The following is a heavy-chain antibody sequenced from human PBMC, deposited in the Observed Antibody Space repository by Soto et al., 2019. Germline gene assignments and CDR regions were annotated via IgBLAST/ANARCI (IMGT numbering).Heavy chain of an antibody. J-gene: IGHJ4*02. CDR2: ISYDGSNK. D-gene: IGHD1-26*01. Sequence: GGSLRLSCAASGFTFSSYAMHWVRQAPGKGLEWVAVISYDGSNKYYADSVKGRFTISRDNSKNTLYLQMNSLRAEDTAVYYCARDQVGATTGFDYWGQGTLVTVSS. CDR1: GFTFSSYA. CDR3: ARDQVGATTGFDY. V-gene: IGHV3-30*04.